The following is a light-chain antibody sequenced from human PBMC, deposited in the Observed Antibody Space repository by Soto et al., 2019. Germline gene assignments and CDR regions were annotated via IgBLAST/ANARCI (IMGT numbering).Light chain of an antibody. CDR1: QSVSST. J-gene: IGKJ4*01. Sequence: EIVMTQSPATLSVSPGERDTLSCRASQSVSSTLAWYQQKPGQAPRLLIYGASTRATGIPARFSGSGSGTEFTLTISSLQSEDFAVYYCQQYNNWPLTFGGGTKVDIK. V-gene: IGKV3-15*01. CDR3: QQYNNWPLT. CDR2: GAS.